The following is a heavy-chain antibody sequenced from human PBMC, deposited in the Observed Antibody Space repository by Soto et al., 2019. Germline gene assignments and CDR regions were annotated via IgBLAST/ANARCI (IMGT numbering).Heavy chain of an antibody. D-gene: IGHD2-21*02. CDR3: ARLVVVTAKTSDAFDI. V-gene: IGHV4-59*01. CDR2: IYYSGST. Sequence: SDTLSLTCTVSGGSMSSYYWCWIRQPPGRGLEWIGYIYYSGSTNYNPSLKSRVTISVDTSKNQFSLKLSSVTAADTAVYYCARLVVVTAKTSDAFDIWGQGTMVTVSS. J-gene: IGHJ3*02. CDR1: GGSMSSYY.